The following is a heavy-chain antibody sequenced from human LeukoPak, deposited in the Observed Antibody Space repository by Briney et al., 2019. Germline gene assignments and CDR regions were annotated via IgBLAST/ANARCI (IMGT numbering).Heavy chain of an antibody. D-gene: IGHD3-10*01. CDR2: INPSSGGT. V-gene: IGHV1-2*02. CDR1: GYTFTDYY. Sequence: ASVKVSCKASGYTFTDYYMHWVRQAPGQGLEWMGWINPSSGGTNYAQKFQGRVTMTRDTSISTAYMELSRLRSDDTAVYYCAGAGYGSGSYYTTISWHYYYMDVWGKGTTVTISS. CDR3: AGAGYGSGSYYTTISWHYYYMDV. J-gene: IGHJ6*03.